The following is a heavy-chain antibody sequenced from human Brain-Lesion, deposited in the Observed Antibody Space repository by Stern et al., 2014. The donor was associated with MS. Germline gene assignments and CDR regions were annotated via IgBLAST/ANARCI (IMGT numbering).Heavy chain of an antibody. Sequence: VQLEESGPGLVKPSGTLSLTCAVSGGSISSSNWWSWVRQSPGKGLEWIGESDHSGSTIYNPSLKSRVTVSVDKSKTRFPLTLRSVPAADTAVYFCARFPASRPHVFDSWGQGTLVTVS. CDR2: SDHSGST. V-gene: IGHV4-4*02. J-gene: IGHJ4*02. D-gene: IGHD6-13*01. CDR3: ARFPASRPHVFDS. CDR1: GGSISSSNW.